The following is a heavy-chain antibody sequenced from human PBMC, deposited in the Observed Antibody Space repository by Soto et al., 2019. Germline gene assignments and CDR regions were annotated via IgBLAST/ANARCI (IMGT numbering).Heavy chain of an antibody. CDR1: GGSFSGYY. D-gene: IGHD3-10*01. CDR2: INHSGST. J-gene: IGHJ5*02. CDR3: ATYPRVGGSGSRPRFDP. Sequence: SETLSLTCAVYGGSFSGYYWSWIRQPPGKGLEWIGEINHSGSTNYNPSLKSRVTISVDTSKNQFSLKLSSVTAADTAVYYCATYPRVGGSGSRPRFDPWGQGTLVTVSS. V-gene: IGHV4-34*01.